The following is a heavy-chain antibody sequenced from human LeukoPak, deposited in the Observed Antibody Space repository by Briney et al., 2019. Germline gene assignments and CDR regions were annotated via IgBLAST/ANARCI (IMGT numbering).Heavy chain of an antibody. CDR2: IRYDGSNK. D-gene: IGHD1-26*01. V-gene: IGHV3-30*02. CDR1: GFTFSSYG. J-gene: IGHJ4*02. Sequence: GGSLRPSCAASGFTFSSYGMHWVRQAPGKGLEWVAFIRYDGSNKYYADSVKGRFTISRDNSKNTLYLQMNSLRAEDTAVYYCAKESKWELTRFDYWGQGTLVTVSS. CDR3: AKESKWELTRFDY.